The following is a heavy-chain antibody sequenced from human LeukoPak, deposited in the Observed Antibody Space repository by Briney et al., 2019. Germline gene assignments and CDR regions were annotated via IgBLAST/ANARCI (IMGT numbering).Heavy chain of an antibody. CDR1: GFTFSSYW. CDR3: TRAITYFYGSVTYDWFAS. V-gene: IGHV3-74*01. J-gene: IGHJ5*01. Sequence: GGSLRLSFAASGFTFSSYWMHWVRQTPGKGLMWVARIKSDGSTIYADSVQGRFTISRDNAKNMVYLQMNSLRDDDTAIYYCTRAITYFYGSVTYDWFASWGQGTRVTVSS. CDR2: IKSDGST. D-gene: IGHD3-10*01.